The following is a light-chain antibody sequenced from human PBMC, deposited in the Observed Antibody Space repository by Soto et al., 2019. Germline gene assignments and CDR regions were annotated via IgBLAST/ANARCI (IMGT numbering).Light chain of an antibody. CDR3: QQYNDWPSLT. J-gene: IGKJ4*01. CDR1: QSVSSN. Sequence: EIVLTQSPVTLSLSPGERATLSCRASQSVSSNLAWYQHKPGQTPRLLIYDTSTRATGVPTRFSGSRSGAEFTLTINSLQSEDFAVYYCQQYNDWPSLTFGGGTKVDIK. CDR2: DTS. V-gene: IGKV3-15*01.